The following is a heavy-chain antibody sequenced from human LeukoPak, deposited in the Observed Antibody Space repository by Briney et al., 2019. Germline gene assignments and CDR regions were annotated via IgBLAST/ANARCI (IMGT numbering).Heavy chain of an antibody. J-gene: IGHJ4*02. D-gene: IGHD2-2*01. V-gene: IGHV4-30-4*07. Sequence: PSQTLSLTCAVSGGSISSGGYSWSWIRQPPGKGLEWIGYIYYSGSTNYNLSLKSRVTISVDTSKNQFSLKLSSVTAADTAVYYCARECREQLLPPYTRSVTYFDYWGQGTLVTVSS. CDR3: ARECREQLLPPYTRSVTYFDY. CDR1: GGSISSGGYS. CDR2: IYYSGST.